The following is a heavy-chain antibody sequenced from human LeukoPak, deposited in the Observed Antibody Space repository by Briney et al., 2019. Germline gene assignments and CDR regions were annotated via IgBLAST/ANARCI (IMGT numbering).Heavy chain of an antibody. J-gene: IGHJ6*02. Sequence: GGSLRLSCAASGFIFSSYWMNWARQAPGKGLEWVASINHNGNVNYYVDSVKGRFTISRDNAKNSLYLQMSNLRAEDTAVYFCARGGGLDVWGQGATVTVSS. CDR1: GFIFSSYW. CDR2: INHNGNVN. D-gene: IGHD3-16*01. V-gene: IGHV3-7*03. CDR3: ARGGGLDV.